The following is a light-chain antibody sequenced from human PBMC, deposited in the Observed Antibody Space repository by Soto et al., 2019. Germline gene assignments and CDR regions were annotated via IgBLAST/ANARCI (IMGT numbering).Light chain of an antibody. CDR2: DVN. V-gene: IGLV2-14*03. CDR3: GSYTTSGTWV. J-gene: IGLJ2*01. Sequence: QSALTQPASVSGSPGQSITISCTGTTSDVGGYNYVSWYQQHPGKAPKLIIFDVNHRPSGLSTRFSGSRSVNTASLIISGLQTEDEAHYYCGSYTTSGTWVFGGGTKVTVL. CDR1: TSDVGGYNY.